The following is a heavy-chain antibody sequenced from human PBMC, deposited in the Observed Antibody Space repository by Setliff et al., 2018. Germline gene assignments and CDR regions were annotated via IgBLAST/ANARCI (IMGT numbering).Heavy chain of an antibody. CDR3: ARVFTILGVGAYYFDS. J-gene: IGHJ4*02. V-gene: IGHV3-7*01. CDR2: INQDGSEI. Sequence: QTGGSLRLSCAMTGFNVRSSYMNWVRQAPGKGLEWVANINQDGSEIYSVDSVKGRFTFSRDNAKNSLYLQMNSLRAEDTAVYYCARVFTILGVGAYYFDSWGQGTLVTVSS. D-gene: IGHD3-3*01. CDR1: GFNVRSSY.